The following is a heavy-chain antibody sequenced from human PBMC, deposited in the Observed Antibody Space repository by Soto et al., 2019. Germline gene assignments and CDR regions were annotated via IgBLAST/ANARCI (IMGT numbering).Heavy chain of an antibody. CDR3: AKDIRNGYYYDSSGYPGAFDI. CDR1: GFTFDDYA. J-gene: IGHJ3*02. V-gene: IGHV3-9*01. D-gene: IGHD3-22*01. Sequence: GGSLRLSCAASGFTFDDYAMHWVRQAPGKGLEWVSGISWNSGSIGYADSVKGRFTISRDNAKNSLYLQMNSLRAEDTALYYCAKDIRNGYYYDSSGYPGAFDIWGQGTMVTVSS. CDR2: ISWNSGSI.